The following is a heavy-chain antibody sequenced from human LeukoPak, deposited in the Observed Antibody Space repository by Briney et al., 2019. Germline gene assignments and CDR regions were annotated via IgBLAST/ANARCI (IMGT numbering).Heavy chain of an antibody. V-gene: IGHV1-46*01. CDR3: ARAPVPSDSSGYCPVY. CDR1: GYTSTSYY. D-gene: IGHD3-22*01. J-gene: IGHJ4*02. Sequence: ASVTVSCKASGYTSTSYYMNWVRQAPGQGLEWMGIINPSGGSTNYAQKFQGRVTMTRDTSTSTVYMELSSLRSEDTAVYYCARAPVPSDSSGYCPVYWGQGTLVTVSS. CDR2: INPSGGST.